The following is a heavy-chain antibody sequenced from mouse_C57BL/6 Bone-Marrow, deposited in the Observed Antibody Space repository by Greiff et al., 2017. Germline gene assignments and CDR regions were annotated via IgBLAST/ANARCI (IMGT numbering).Heavy chain of an antibody. Sequence: QVQLKESGAELVKPGASVKMSCKASGYTFTSYWITWVKQRPGQGLEWIGDIYPGSGSTNYNEKFKSQATLTVDPSSSTAYMQLSSLTSEDSAVYYCARDLGDGYFDVWGTGTTVTVSS. V-gene: IGHV1-55*01. CDR2: IYPGSGST. CDR3: ARDLGDGYFDV. D-gene: IGHD3-3*01. J-gene: IGHJ1*03. CDR1: GYTFTSYW.